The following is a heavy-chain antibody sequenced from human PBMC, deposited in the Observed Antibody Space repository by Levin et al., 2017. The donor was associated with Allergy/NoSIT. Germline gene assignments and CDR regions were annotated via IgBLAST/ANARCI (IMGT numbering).Heavy chain of an antibody. Sequence: PSETLSLTCTVSGGSISSYYWSWIRQPPGKGLEWIGYIYYSGSTNYNPSLKSRVTISVDTSKNQFSLKLSSVTAADTAVYYCARGDYGDYVDAFDIWGQGTMVTVSS. CDR2: IYYSGST. CDR1: GGSISSYY. J-gene: IGHJ3*02. V-gene: IGHV4-59*01. CDR3: ARGDYGDYVDAFDI. D-gene: IGHD4-17*01.